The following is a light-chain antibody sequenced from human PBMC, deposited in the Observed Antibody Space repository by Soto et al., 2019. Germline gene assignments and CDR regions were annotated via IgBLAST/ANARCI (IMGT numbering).Light chain of an antibody. J-gene: IGKJ4*01. CDR1: QSVSSY. Sequence: EIVLTQSPATLSLSPGERATLSCRASQSVSSYLAWYQQKPGQAPRLLTYAASNRATGIPARFSGSGSGTDFPLTISSLEPEDFAVYYCQQRSNWPPTFGGGTKVEI. V-gene: IGKV3-11*01. CDR2: AAS. CDR3: QQRSNWPPT.